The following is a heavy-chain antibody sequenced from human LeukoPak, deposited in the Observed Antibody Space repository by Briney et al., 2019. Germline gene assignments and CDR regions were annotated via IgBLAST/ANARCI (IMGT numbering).Heavy chain of an antibody. CDR2: IKQDGSEK. CDR3: ARVITMVRGALDY. CDR1: GFTFSNYW. D-gene: IGHD3-10*01. Sequence: PGGSLRLSCAASGFTFSNYWMSWVRQAPGKGLEWVANIKQDGSEKYYVDSVEGRFTISRDHAKNSLYLQMNSLRAEDTAVYYCARVITMVRGALDYWGQGTLVTVSS. J-gene: IGHJ4*02. V-gene: IGHV3-7*04.